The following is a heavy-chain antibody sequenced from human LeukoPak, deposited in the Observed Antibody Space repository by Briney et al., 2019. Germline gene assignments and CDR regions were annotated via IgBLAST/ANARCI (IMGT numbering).Heavy chain of an antibody. CDR3: ARDDSVYYYYGMDV. Sequence: PGGSLRLSCAASGFTFSTYEMNWVRQAPGKGLEWVSYISTSGSTIYYADSVKGRFTIPRDNAKNSLYLQMNSLRAEDTAVYYCARDDSVYYYYGMDVWGQGTTVTVSS. J-gene: IGHJ6*02. CDR1: GFTFSTYE. V-gene: IGHV3-48*03. D-gene: IGHD3-22*01. CDR2: ISTSGSTI.